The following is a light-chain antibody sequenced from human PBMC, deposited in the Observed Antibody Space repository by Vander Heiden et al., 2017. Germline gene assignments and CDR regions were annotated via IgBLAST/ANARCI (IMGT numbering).Light chain of an antibody. CDR3: QTWGTGIWV. J-gene: IGLJ2*01. CDR1: SGHSSYA. CDR2: LNSDGSH. V-gene: IGLV4-69*01. Sequence: QLVLPQSPSASASLGASVKLTCTLSSGHSSYAIAWHQQQPEKGPRYLMKLNSDGSHSKGDGIPDRFSGSSSGAARYLTISSLQSEDESYYYCQTWGTGIWVFGGGTKLTVL.